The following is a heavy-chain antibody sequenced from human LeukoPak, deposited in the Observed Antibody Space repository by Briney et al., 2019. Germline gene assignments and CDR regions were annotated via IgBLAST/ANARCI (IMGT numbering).Heavy chain of an antibody. V-gene: IGHV1-2*02. CDR2: INPNSGGT. Sequence: ASVKVSCKASGYTFTGYYMHWVRQAPGQGLEWMGWINPNSGGTNYAQKFQGRVTMTRDTSISTAYMELSRLRSDDTAVYYCARMYGSRSYTVDYWGQGTLVTVSS. D-gene: IGHD3-10*01. CDR1: GYTFTGYY. CDR3: ARMYGSRSYTVDY. J-gene: IGHJ4*02.